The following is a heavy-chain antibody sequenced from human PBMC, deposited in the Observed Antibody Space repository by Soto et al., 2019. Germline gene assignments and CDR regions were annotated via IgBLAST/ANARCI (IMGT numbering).Heavy chain of an antibody. CDR1: GGTFSSYA. CDR3: ARDRGPSSGYYPYWFDP. J-gene: IGHJ5*02. V-gene: IGHV1-69*12. D-gene: IGHD3-22*01. Sequence: QVQLVQSGAEVKKPGSSVKVSCKASGGTFSSYAITWVRQAPGQGLEWMGGIIPIFGTANYAQKCQARVTITADESTSTAYMELSSLRSEETAVYYCARDRGPSSGYYPYWFDPWGQGTLVTVSS. CDR2: IIPIFGTA.